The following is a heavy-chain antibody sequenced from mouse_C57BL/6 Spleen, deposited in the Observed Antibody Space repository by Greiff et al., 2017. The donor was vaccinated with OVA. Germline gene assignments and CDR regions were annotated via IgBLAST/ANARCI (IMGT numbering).Heavy chain of an antibody. D-gene: IGHD1-1*01. CDR2: IYPGDGDT. J-gene: IGHJ1*03. CDR3: ARSDYYGSSYVEDLRYFDV. V-gene: IGHV1-80*01. CDR1: GYAFSSYW. Sequence: QVQLQQSGAELVKPGASVKISCKASGYAFSSYWMNWVKQRPGKGLEWIGQIYPGDGDTNYNGKFKGKATLTADKSSSTAYMQLSSLTSEDSAVYFCARSDYYGSSYVEDLRYFDVWGTGTTVTVSS.